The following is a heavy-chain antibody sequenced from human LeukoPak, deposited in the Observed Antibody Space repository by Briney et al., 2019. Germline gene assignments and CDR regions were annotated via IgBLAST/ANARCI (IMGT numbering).Heavy chain of an antibody. V-gene: IGHV4-30-4*01. J-gene: IGHJ6*02. D-gene: IGHD3-10*01. CDR2: IYYSGST. CDR1: GGSISSGDYY. Sequence: PSQTLSLTCTVSGGSISSGDYYWSWIRQPPGKGLEWIGYIYYSGSTYYNPSLKSRVTISVDTSKNQFSLKLSSVTAADTAVYYCAGGKYEKYYYGSGTSEYYYYGMDVWGQGTTVTVSS. CDR3: AGGKYEKYYYGSGTSEYYYYGMDV.